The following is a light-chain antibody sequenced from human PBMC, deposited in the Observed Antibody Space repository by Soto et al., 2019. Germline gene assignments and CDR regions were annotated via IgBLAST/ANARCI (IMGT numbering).Light chain of an antibody. Sequence: EIVLTQSPGTLSLSPGERATLSCRASQNVSSYLAWYQQKPGQPPRLLIFDASNRATGIPARFRGSGSGTDLTLTISSLQREDFAVYYCQQRRNAHTFGQGTKLEIK. CDR2: DAS. CDR1: QNVSSY. J-gene: IGKJ2*01. CDR3: QQRRNAHT. V-gene: IGKV3-11*01.